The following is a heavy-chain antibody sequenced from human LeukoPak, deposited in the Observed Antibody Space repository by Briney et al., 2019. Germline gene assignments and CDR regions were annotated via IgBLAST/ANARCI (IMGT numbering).Heavy chain of an antibody. Sequence: GGSLRLSCAASGFTFSSYSMNWVRQAPGKGLEWVSSISSSSYIYYADSVKGRFTISRDNAKNSLYLQMNSLRAEDTAVYYCARDFGPGLYSSSWYHSYGMDVWGQGTTVTVSS. CDR1: GFTFSSYS. CDR3: ARDFGPGLYSSSWYHSYGMDV. CDR2: ISSSSYI. J-gene: IGHJ6*02. V-gene: IGHV3-21*01. D-gene: IGHD6-13*01.